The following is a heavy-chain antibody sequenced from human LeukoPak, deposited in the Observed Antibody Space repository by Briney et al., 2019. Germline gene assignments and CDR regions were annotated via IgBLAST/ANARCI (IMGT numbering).Heavy chain of an antibody. V-gene: IGHV4-59*08. J-gene: IGHJ3*02. D-gene: IGHD1-26*01. CDR1: GDSINTYY. Sequence: PSETLSLTCTVSGDSINTYYWNWIRQPPGKGLEWIGYIYHSGSTSYNPSFKSRVTISVEASKNQLSLKLNSVTAADTAVYYCARGVRIVGAPKTQTHAYDIWGQGTKVTVSS. CDR3: ARGVRIVGAPKTQTHAYDI. CDR2: IYHSGST.